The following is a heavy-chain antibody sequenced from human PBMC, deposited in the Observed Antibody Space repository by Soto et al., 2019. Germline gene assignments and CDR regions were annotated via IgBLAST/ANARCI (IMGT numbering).Heavy chain of an antibody. Sequence: QVQLVESGGGVVQPGRSLRLYCAASGFTFSSYVMHWVRHAPGKGLEWVAVIWYDGSNEYYADSVNGRFTISRDNSNNTLCLQMNRLRPEHTAGYYCATEPSTYGEYWGTCGNWGHGTVVTVSS. CDR1: GFTFSSYV. J-gene: IGHJ4*01. CDR3: ATEPSTYGEYWGTCGN. V-gene: IGHV3-33*01. CDR2: IWYDGSNE. D-gene: IGHD4-17*01.